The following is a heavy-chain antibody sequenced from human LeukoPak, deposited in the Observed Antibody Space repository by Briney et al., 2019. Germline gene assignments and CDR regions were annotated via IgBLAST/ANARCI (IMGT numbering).Heavy chain of an antibody. CDR1: GFTFSSYW. CDR3: ASHCSSTSCLDY. Sequence: GGSLRLSCAASGFTFSSYWMHWVRQAPGKGLVWVSRINSDGSSTSYADSVKGRFTISRDNAKNTLYPQMNSLRVEDTAVYYCASHCSSTSCLDYWGQGTLVTVSS. CDR2: INSDGSST. D-gene: IGHD2-2*01. J-gene: IGHJ4*02. V-gene: IGHV3-74*01.